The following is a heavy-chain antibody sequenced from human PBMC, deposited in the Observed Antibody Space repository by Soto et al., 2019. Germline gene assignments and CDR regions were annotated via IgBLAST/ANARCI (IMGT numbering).Heavy chain of an antibody. CDR2: IDHDGPT. Sequence: EVQLVESGGGLVQPGGSLRLSCAGSGFIFSNYWMHWVRQAPGKGLEWVSRIDHDGPTDYADSVRGRFIISRDNAENTLYLQMNSLRPEYTAVYYCVRDSHGDYWGQGTLVTVSS. CDR1: GFIFSNYW. J-gene: IGHJ4*02. CDR3: VRDSHGDY. V-gene: IGHV3-74*01.